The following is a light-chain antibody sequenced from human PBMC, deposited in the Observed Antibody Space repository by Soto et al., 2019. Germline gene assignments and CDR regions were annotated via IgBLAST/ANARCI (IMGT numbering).Light chain of an antibody. CDR2: EVS. CDR1: SSDVGGYNY. V-gene: IGLV2-14*01. CDR3: SSYTSSSTYV. J-gene: IGLJ1*01. Sequence: QSALTQPASVSGSPGQSITISCTGTSSDVGGYNYVSWYQHHPGKAPKLMIYEVSNRPSGVSNRFSGSKSGNTASLTISGLQAEDEADYYCSSYTSSSTYVFGTGTKLPVL.